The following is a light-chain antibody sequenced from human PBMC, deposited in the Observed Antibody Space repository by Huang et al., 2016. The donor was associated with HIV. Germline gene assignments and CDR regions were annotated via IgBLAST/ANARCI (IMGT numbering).Light chain of an antibody. CDR2: AAS. J-gene: IGKJ1*01. V-gene: IGKV1-27*01. CDR3: QRYDSVPRT. CDR1: QDIKNY. Sequence: DIQMTQYPSSLSASVGDRVTITCRASQDIKNYLAWYQQKAGHVPILLIYAASSLQSGVPSRFSGRGSGTDFTLSIISLQPEDVAIYYCQRYDSVPRTFGQGTKVDIK.